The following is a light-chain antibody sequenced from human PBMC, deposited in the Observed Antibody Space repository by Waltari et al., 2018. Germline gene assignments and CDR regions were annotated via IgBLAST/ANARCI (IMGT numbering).Light chain of an antibody. CDR1: AFPTKY. CDR2: EDN. Sequence: SYELTQPPSVSVSPGQTARITCSGDAFPTKYAYWYQQKSGQAPVLVIYEDNKRPSGIPERISGSSSGTMATLTVSGAQVEDEADYYCYSTDSSGNHRVFGGGTRLTVL. J-gene: IGLJ2*01. CDR3: YSTDSSGNHRV. V-gene: IGLV3-10*01.